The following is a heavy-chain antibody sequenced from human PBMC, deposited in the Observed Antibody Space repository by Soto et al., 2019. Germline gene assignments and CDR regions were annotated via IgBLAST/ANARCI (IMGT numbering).Heavy chain of an antibody. Sequence: QVQLQESGPGLVKPSQTLSLICTVSGGSINSGGYYWNWIRQHPGKGLEWIGYIFYSGSTYYNPFLRSRVTISRDNSEDPFSLELSRLTAADPAVYFCAKGYRQIGYSSSRVFDYWGPGTLVNVSS. CDR1: GGSINSGGYY. J-gene: IGHJ4*02. CDR2: IFYSGST. D-gene: IGHD6-13*01. CDR3: AKGYRQIGYSSSRVFDY. V-gene: IGHV4-31*03.